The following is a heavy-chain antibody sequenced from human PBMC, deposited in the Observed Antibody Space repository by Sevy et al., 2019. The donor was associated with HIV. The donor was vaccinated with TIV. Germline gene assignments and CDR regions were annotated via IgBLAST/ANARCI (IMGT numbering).Heavy chain of an antibody. CDR1: GFNFNIYS. Sequence: GGSLRLSRAVSGFNFNIYSMSWVRQAPGKGLEWVSTLSFGCGKINYADSVKGRFIISRDDSKNTLYLQMNSLRAEDTAVYFCAREGCTRPHDYWGQRTLVTVSS. CDR3: AREGCTRPHDY. J-gene: IGHJ4*02. CDR2: LSFGCGKI. D-gene: IGHD2-8*01. V-gene: IGHV3-23*01.